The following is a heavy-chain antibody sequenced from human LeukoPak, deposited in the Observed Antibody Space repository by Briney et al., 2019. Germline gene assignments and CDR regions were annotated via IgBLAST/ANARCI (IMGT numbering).Heavy chain of an antibody. J-gene: IGHJ1*01. V-gene: IGHV4-4*02. CDR2: IYHSGST. Sequence: PSETLSLTCAVSGGSITGSNWWSWVRQPPGKGLEWIGEIYHSGSTNYNPSLKSRVTFSLDKSKNRFSLKLSSVTAADTAVYYCARLTDYDSSLQHWGQGTLVTVSS. CDR3: ARLTDYDSSLQH. CDR1: GGSITGSNW. D-gene: IGHD3-22*01.